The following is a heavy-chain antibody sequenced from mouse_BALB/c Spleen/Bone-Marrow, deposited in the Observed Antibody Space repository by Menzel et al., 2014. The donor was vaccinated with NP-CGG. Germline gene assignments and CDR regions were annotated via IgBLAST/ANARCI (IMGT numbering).Heavy chain of an antibody. CDR3: ARESAYYGNDGAMDY. V-gene: IGHV1S135*01. CDR2: IDPYNGGT. CDR1: GYSFTGYN. Sequence: VQLQQSGPELGQPGASVKLSCTASGYSFTGYNMYWVKQSHRKSLEWIGYIDPYNGGTSYNQKSKGKATLTVDKSSSTAYMHLNSLTSEDSAIYYCARESAYYGNDGAMDYWGQGTSVTVSS. D-gene: IGHD2-9*01. J-gene: IGHJ4*01.